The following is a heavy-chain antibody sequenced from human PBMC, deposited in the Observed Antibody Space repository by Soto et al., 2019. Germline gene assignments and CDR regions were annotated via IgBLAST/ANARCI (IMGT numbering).Heavy chain of an antibody. CDR2: IYYTGNT. D-gene: IGHD3-10*01. Sequence: QVQLQESGPGLVKTSETLSLTCTVSGGSISSTNYYWGWIRQPPGKGLEWIGSIYYTGNTFYNPSLKSRVTLSADTSNNQFSLKVTSVTAADTAVYYCARHDFYGSGSYYRKGFYYYFGLDVWGQGTTVTVSS. CDR3: ARHDFYGSGSYYRKGFYYYFGLDV. CDR1: GGSISSTNYY. V-gene: IGHV4-39*01. J-gene: IGHJ6*02.